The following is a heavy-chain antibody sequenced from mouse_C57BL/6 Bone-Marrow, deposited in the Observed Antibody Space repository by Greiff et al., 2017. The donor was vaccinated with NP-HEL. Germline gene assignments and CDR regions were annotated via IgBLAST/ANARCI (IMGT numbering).Heavy chain of an antibody. CDR3: ARGDRRGTFAY. J-gene: IGHJ3*01. V-gene: IGHV1-64*01. CDR2: IHPNSGST. D-gene: IGHD3-1*01. CDR1: GYTFTSYW. Sequence: VQLQQPGAELVKPGASVKLSCKASGYTFTSYWMHWVKQRPGQGLEWIGMIHPNSGSTNYNEKFKSKATLTVDKSSSTAYMQLSSLTSEDAAVYYCARGDRRGTFAYWGQGTLVTVSA.